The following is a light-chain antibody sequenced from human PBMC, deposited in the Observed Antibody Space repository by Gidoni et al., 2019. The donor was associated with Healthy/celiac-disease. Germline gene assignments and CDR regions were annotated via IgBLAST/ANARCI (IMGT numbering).Light chain of an antibody. CDR2: AAS. J-gene: IGKJ1*01. V-gene: IGKV1-39*01. CDR1: QSISSY. Sequence: DIQMTQSPSSLSASVGDRVTIPCRARQSISSYLNWYQQKPGKAPKLLIYAASSLQSGVPSRFSGSGSGPDFPLPISSLQPEDFATSSCQQSYSTPWTFGQGTKVEIK. CDR3: QQSYSTPWT.